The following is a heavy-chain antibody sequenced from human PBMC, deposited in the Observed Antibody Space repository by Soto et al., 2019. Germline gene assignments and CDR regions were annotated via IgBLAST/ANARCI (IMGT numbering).Heavy chain of an antibody. V-gene: IGHV1-69*01. D-gene: IGHD5-18*01. CDR1: GGTFSSYA. CDR3: ARGPTWIQLWTPVYFDY. CDR2: IIPIFGTA. J-gene: IGHJ4*02. Sequence: QVQLVQSGAEVKKPGSSVKVSCKASGGTFSSYAIIWVRQAPVQGLEWMGGIIPIFGTANYAQKFQGRVTITADESTSTAYMELSSLRSEDTAVYYCARGPTWIQLWTPVYFDYWGQGTLVTVSS.